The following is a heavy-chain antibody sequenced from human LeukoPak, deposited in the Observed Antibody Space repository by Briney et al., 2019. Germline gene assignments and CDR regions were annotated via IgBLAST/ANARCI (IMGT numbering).Heavy chain of an antibody. Sequence: HPGGSLRLSCAASGFTFSNYAMHWVRQAPGKGLEWVAVISYDGSNKYYADSVKGRFTISRDNSKNTRYLQMDSLRTDDTAVYYCARASPGYEYWGQGTLVTVSS. J-gene: IGHJ4*02. D-gene: IGHD3-10*01. CDR2: ISYDGSNK. CDR1: GFTFSNYA. V-gene: IGHV3-30-3*01. CDR3: ARASPGYEY.